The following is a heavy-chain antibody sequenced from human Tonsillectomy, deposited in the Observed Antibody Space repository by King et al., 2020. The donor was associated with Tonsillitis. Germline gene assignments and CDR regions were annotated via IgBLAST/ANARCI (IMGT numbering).Heavy chain of an antibody. Sequence: VQLVESGGGLVQPGGSLRLSCAASGFTFSSYTMSWVRPAPGKGLDWVSAISGIGASTYYADSVKGRFTISRDNSKNTLYLQMNSLRAEDTAVYYCAKDPRLTVTDNFDYWGQGTLVTVSS. J-gene: IGHJ4*02. D-gene: IGHD4-17*01. CDR1: GFTFSSYT. CDR3: AKDPRLTVTDNFDY. CDR2: ISGIGAST. V-gene: IGHV3-23*04.